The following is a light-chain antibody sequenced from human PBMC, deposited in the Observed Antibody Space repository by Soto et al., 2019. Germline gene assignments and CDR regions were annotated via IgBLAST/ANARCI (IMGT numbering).Light chain of an antibody. Sequence: EIVMTQSPATLSVSPGERATLSCRASQSVSNNLAWYQQKPGQAPRLLIYHASTGATGIPARFSGSGSGTELTLPISSVQYEDFAVYYCQQYNEWPLTFGGGTKVEIK. CDR1: QSVSNN. V-gene: IGKV3-15*01. CDR2: HAS. CDR3: QQYNEWPLT. J-gene: IGKJ4*01.